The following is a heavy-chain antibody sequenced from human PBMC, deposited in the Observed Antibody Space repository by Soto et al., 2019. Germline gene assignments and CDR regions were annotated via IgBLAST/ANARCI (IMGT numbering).Heavy chain of an antibody. Sequence: QVQLQQWGAGLLKPSKTRSLTCAVYGGSFSSYYWSWIRQPPGKGLEWIGEINHSGSTNYNPSLKRRIPISVDTSKNQFSLKLTSVTAADTAAYYCARELGTDWYFDLWGRGTLVTVSS. CDR1: GGSFSSYY. V-gene: IGHV4-34*01. D-gene: IGHD3-16*01. CDR3: ARELGTDWYFDL. CDR2: INHSGST. J-gene: IGHJ2*01.